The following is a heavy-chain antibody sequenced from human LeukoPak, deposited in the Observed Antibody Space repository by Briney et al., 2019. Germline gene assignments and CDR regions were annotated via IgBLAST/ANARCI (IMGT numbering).Heavy chain of an antibody. D-gene: IGHD2-15*01. CDR1: EFTFNKYA. CDR2: ISYNGVST. J-gene: IGHJ4*02. CDR3: VPIGYCSDGSCYIPNY. Sequence: GGPLRLSCSASEFTFNKYAIHWVRQAPGKGLEYVSAISYNGVSTYYVDSVKGRFTISRDTSKNTVYLQMASLRPEDTAVYYCVPIGYCSDGSCYIPNYWGQGTRVTVSS. V-gene: IGHV3-64D*06.